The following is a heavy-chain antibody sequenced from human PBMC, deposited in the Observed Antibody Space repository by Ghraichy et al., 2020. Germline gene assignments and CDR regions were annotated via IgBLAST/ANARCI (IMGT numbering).Heavy chain of an antibody. CDR1: GDSVSRNNAG. V-gene: IGHV6-1*01. J-gene: IGHJ5*02. D-gene: IGHD3-16*01. CDR3: ARLGQHLGELNWFDP. Sequence: SQTLSLTCAISGDSVSRNNAGWTWIRQSPTRGLEWLGRTYFRSKWYYDYAPSVSGRITITPDTSRNHFSLQLTSVTPEDTATYYCARLGQHLGELNWFDPWGQGILVTVSS. CDR2: TYFRSKWYY.